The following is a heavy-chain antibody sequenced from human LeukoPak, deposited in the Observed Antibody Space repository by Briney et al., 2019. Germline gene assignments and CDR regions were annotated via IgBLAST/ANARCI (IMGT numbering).Heavy chain of an antibody. V-gene: IGHV4-59*08. CDR1: GGSIRSFY. J-gene: IGHJ6*02. CDR3: ARHGGYAFGYGMDV. CDR2: ISYSGST. Sequence: SETLSLTCTVSGGSIRSFYWSWIRQPPGKGLEWIGYISYSGSTNYNASLESRVTMSVDTSKNQFSLNLNSVTAADTAVYYCARHGGYAFGYGMDVWGQGTTVTVSS. D-gene: IGHD5-12*01.